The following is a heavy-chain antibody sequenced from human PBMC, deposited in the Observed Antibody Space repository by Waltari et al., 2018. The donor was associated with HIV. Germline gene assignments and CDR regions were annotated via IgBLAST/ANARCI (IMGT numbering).Heavy chain of an antibody. CDR1: GYTFANND. CDR3: ARGLGYTYGNYYFDY. Sequence: QVQLVQSGAEVKKPGASVKVSCMASGYTFANNDINFLRQAPGKGLEWMGWINPYSGNTGYAQRFQGRITMTRNMSRDTAYMELSGLISEDTAVYYCARGLGYTYGNYYFDYWGQGTLVTVSS. CDR2: INPYSGNT. V-gene: IGHV1-8*01. J-gene: IGHJ4*02. D-gene: IGHD5-18*01.